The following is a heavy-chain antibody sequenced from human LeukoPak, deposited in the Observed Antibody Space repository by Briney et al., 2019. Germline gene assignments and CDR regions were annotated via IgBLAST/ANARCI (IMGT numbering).Heavy chain of an antibody. CDR1: GFTFGTYA. V-gene: IGHV3-23*01. J-gene: IGHJ4*02. D-gene: IGHD2-8*01. Sequence: GGSLRLSCTASGFTFGTYAMSWVRQAPGKGLEWVSAITDSGGNTYYAAPVKGRFTISRDNSKNTLYLQMNSLRAEDTAVYYCARAGHCTNGICYTADFDYWGQGSLVTVSS. CDR3: ARAGHCTNGICYTADFDY. CDR2: ITDSGGNT.